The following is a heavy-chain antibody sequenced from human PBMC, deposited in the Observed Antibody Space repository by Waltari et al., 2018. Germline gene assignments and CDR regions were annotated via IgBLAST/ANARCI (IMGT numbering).Heavy chain of an antibody. J-gene: IGHJ2*01. V-gene: IGHV3-74*01. CDR2: INSDGSTT. CDR3: ARAQLTMARNLDL. D-gene: IGHD3-10*01. Sequence: EVQLVESGGGLVQPGGSLGPSCVTSGFTFSSYWMHWVRQVPGKGLVWVSRINSDGSTTSYADSVKGRFTISRDNAKNTLYLQMNSLRADDTSVYYCARAQLTMARNLDLWGRGTLVTVSS. CDR1: GFTFSSYW.